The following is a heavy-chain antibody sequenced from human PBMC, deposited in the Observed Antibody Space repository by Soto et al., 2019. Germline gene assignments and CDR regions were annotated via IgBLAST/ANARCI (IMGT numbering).Heavy chain of an antibody. CDR2: ISGSGGST. V-gene: IGHV3-23*01. J-gene: IGHJ4*02. D-gene: IGHD3-22*01. CDR3: ANDHKDTYYYDSSGYRDY. Sequence: GGSLRLSCAASGFTFSSYAMSWVRQAPGKGLEWVSAISGSGGSTYYADSVKGRFTISRDDSKNTLYLQMNSLRAEDTAVYYCANDHKDTYYYDSSGYRDYWGQGTLVTVPS. CDR1: GFTFSSYA.